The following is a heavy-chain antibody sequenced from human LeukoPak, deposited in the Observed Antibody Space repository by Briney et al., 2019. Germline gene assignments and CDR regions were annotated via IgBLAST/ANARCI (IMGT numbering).Heavy chain of an antibody. CDR2: INTDGSST. D-gene: IGHD1-26*01. V-gene: IGHV3-74*01. CDR3: ARGYSGTYRFGY. CDR1: GFTYFNYW. Sequence: GGSLRLSCAASGFTYFNYWMTWVRQAPGKGLVWVSRINTDGSSTTYADSVKGRFTISRDNAKNTLYLEMSSLRAEDTAVYYCARGYSGTYRFGYWGQGTLVTVSS. J-gene: IGHJ4*02.